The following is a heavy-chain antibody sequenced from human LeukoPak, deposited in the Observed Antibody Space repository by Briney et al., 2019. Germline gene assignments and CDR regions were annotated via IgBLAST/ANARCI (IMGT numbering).Heavy chain of an antibody. CDR1: GFTFGDYV. J-gene: IGHJ4*02. CDR2: MSSSDDGR. CDR3: AKAPVTSCRGAFCYPFDY. D-gene: IGHD2-15*01. Sequence: PGGSLRLSCTASGFTFGDYVMSWVRQAPGKGLEWVSAMSSSDDGRYYAASVRGRFTISRDTSRSTLYLQMNSLRAEDAAVYYCAKAPVTSCRGAFCYPFDYWGQGTLVTVSS. V-gene: IGHV3-23*01.